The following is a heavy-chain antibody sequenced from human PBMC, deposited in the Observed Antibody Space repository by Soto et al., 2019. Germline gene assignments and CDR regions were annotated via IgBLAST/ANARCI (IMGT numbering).Heavy chain of an antibody. CDR3: AKETIQVGGPNYFDY. Sequence: QLVESGGGVVQPGRSLRLLCEASGFTFSRYGMHWVRQAPGMGLEWVAVISWDGLAQYYGDSVKGRFTISRDNSQSTLYLQMNSLITEDTAIYYCAKETIQVGGPNYFDYWGQGVLVTVSS. CDR1: GFTFSRYG. D-gene: IGHD6-19*01. J-gene: IGHJ4*02. V-gene: IGHV3-30*18. CDR2: ISWDGLAQ.